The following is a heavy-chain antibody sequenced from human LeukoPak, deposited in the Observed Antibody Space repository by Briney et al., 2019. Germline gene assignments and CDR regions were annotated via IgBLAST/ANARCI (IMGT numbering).Heavy chain of an antibody. D-gene: IGHD6-13*01. Sequence: ASVKVSCKASGYTFTSYYMHWVRQAPGQGLEWMGIINPSGGSTSYAQKFQGRVTMTRDTSTSTVYMELSSLRSEDTAVYYCARDLFGSWYYGYFDYWGQGTLVTVSS. CDR2: INPSGGST. CDR3: ARDLFGSWYYGYFDY. V-gene: IGHV1-46*01. CDR1: GYTFTSYY. J-gene: IGHJ4*02.